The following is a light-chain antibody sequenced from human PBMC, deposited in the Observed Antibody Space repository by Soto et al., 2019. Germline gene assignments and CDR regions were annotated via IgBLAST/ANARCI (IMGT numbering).Light chain of an antibody. CDR3: QQYGSSPRT. CDR2: GAS. CDR1: QSVTSVY. J-gene: IGKJ1*01. V-gene: IGKV3-20*01. Sequence: EIVLTQSPGTLSLSPGERAILSCRASQSVTSVYLAWYQQKPGQAPRLLIYGASSRATGIPDRFSGSGSGTDFTLTISRLEPEDFAVYYCQQYGSSPRTFGQGTTVEIK.